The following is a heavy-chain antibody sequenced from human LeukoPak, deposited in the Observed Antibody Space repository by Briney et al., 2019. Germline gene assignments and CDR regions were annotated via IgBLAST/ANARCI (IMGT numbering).Heavy chain of an antibody. D-gene: IGHD3-16*02. V-gene: IGHV1-18*01. CDR3: ARLDITFGGGIVNAGSNY. CDR2: ISGYNCNT. CDR1: GYTFSSYA. Sequence: ASVKVSCKASGYTFSSYAINWVRQAPGQGLEWMGWISGYNCNTNYAQKFQGRVTMTTDTSTNTAYMEVKSLRSDDTAVYYCARLDITFGGGIVNAGSNYWGQGTLVTVSS. J-gene: IGHJ4*02.